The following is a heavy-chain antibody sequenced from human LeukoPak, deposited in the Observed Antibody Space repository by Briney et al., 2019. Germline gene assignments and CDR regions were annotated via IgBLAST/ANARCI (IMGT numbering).Heavy chain of an antibody. CDR2: IHQDGSEK. V-gene: IGHV3-7*01. D-gene: IGHD3-22*01. CDR1: GFTFNDYW. Sequence: PGGSLRLSCAASGFTFNDYWMSWVRQAPGKGLEWVANIHQDGSEKYYVDSVKGRFTISRDNAKNSLYLQMNSLRAEDTAVYYCARDAPLFRSMIVVVNSYYFDYWGQGTLVTVSS. CDR3: ARDAPLFRSMIVVVNSYYFDY. J-gene: IGHJ4*02.